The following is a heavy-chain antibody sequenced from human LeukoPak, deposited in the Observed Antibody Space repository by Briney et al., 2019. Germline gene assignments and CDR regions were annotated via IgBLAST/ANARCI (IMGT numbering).Heavy chain of an antibody. V-gene: IGHV4-34*01. CDR1: GGSFSGYY. CDR3: ARGLADFSDYYYYGMDV. CDR2: IDHSGST. J-gene: IGHJ6*02. D-gene: IGHD3-3*01. Sequence: NASETLSLTCAVYGGSFSGYYWSWIRQPPGKGLEWIGEIDHSGSTNYNPSLKSRVTISVDTSKNQFSLKLSSVTAADTAVYYCARGLADFSDYYYYGMDVWGQGTTVTVSS.